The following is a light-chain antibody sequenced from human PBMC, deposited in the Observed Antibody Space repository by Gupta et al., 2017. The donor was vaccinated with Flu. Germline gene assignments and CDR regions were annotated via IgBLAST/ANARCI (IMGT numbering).Light chain of an antibody. J-gene: IGKJ1*01. V-gene: IGKV1-5*03. CDR1: QTISNW. CDR2: KAS. Sequence: PSTLSASVGDRVTITCRASQTISNWLAWYQQKPGRAPKRLIYKASSLESGVPSRFSGSGSRTEFTLTISSLQPDDFATYYCQQYNGYPWTFGQGTKVEVK. CDR3: QQYNGYPWT.